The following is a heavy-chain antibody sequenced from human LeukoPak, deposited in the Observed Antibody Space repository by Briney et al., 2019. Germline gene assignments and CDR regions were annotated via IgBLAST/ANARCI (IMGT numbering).Heavy chain of an antibody. D-gene: IGHD3-10*01. Sequence: PSETLSLTCTVSGGSISSYYWSWIRQPPGEGLEWVGYIYYSGSTNYNPSLKSRVTISVDTSKNQFSLKLSSVTAADTAVYYCARGQGLWFGEMHWFDPWGQGTLVTVSS. V-gene: IGHV4-59*01. CDR2: IYYSGST. CDR3: ARGQGLWFGEMHWFDP. CDR1: GGSISSYY. J-gene: IGHJ5*02.